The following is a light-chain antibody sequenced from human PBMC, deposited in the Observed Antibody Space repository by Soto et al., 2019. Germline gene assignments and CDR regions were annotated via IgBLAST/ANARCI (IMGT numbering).Light chain of an antibody. V-gene: IGKV3-15*01. CDR2: GAS. CDR1: QSVSSN. CDR3: QQYNNWPAGT. Sequence: EIVMTQSPATLSVSPGERAPLSCRPSQSVSSNFAWYQQKPGQAPRLLIYGASTRATGIPARLSGSGSGTDFTLTIRSLQSEDCAGYCCQQYNNWPAGTFGEGTEQEI. J-gene: IGKJ1*01.